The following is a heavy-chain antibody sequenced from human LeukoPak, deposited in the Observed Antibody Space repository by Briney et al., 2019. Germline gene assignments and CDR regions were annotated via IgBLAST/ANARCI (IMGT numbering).Heavy chain of an antibody. V-gene: IGHV1-2*02. CDR3: ARGRNIEMTTMSGGSDY. Sequence: VASVKVSCKASGYTFTDYYMHWVRQAPGQGLEWMGWLNPNSGDTNYAQEFQGRVSMTRDTSISTAYMDLSDLRSDDTAVYYCARGRNIEMTTMSGGSDYWGQGTLVTVSS. J-gene: IGHJ4*02. CDR1: GYTFTDYY. CDR2: LNPNSGDT. D-gene: IGHD5-24*01.